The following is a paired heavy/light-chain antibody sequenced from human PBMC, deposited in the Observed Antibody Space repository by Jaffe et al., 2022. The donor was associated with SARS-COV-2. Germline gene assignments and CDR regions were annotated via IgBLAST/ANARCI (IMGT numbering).Light chain of an antibody. J-gene: IGLJ3*02. V-gene: IGLV3-25*03. CDR3: QSTDNSGSSWV. Sequence: SYELIQPTSVSVSPGQTARITCSADVLPKQYAYWYQQKPGQAPVLLIYEDSERPSGIPERFSGSNSGTTVTLTISGVQAEDEADYYCQSTDNSGSSWVFGGGTKLTVL. CDR1: VLPKQY. CDR2: EDS.
Heavy chain of an antibody. CDR2: IKSQADGGTT. CDR3: TTSDY. V-gene: IGHV3-15*01. Sequence: EVQLVESGGGLVKPGGSLRLSCVASGFTFGNAWMTWVRQAPGKGLVWVGHIKSQADGGTTHYAAPVQGRFTISRDDSKNTLYLLMNNLKTEDTAVYFCTTSDYWGQGTLVTVSS. J-gene: IGHJ4*02. CDR1: GFTFGNAW.